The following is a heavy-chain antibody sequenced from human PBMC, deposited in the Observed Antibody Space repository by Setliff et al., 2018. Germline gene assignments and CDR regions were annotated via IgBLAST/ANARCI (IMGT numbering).Heavy chain of an antibody. V-gene: IGHV3-7*01. Sequence: GGSLRLSCAASGFTFRKYWMNWVRQAPGKGLEWVANIKQDGTEKNYVDSVKDRFTISRDNTKNSLYLQMNSLRGEDTAVYHCTRDQDYYGMDVWGQGTTVTVSS. CDR2: IKQDGTEK. CDR1: GFTFRKYW. J-gene: IGHJ6*02. CDR3: TRDQDYYGMDV.